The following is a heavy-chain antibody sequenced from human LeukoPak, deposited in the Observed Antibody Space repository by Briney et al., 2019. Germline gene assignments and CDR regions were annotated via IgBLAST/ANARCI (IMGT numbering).Heavy chain of an antibody. CDR3: ARDPSSFGGRFDP. Sequence: SETLSLTCTVSGGSISSHYWNWIRQPPGKGLEWIGYISYSGSTNYNPSLKSRVTMSVDTSKNQFSLKLSSVTAADTAVYYCARDPSSFGGRFDPWGQGTLVAVSS. D-gene: IGHD3-10*01. CDR1: GGSISSHY. V-gene: IGHV4-59*11. J-gene: IGHJ5*02. CDR2: ISYSGST.